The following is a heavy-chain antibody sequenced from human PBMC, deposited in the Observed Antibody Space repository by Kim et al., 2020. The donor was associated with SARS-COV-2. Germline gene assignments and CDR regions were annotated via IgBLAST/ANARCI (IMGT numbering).Heavy chain of an antibody. D-gene: IGHD6-13*01. CDR1: RFTFSSYW. CDR2: IKSDGSDT. Sequence: GGSLRLSCEASRFTFSSYWMNWVRQGPGKGLVWVSRIKSDGSDTHYADSVKGRFTISRDNAKNTLHLQLNSLGVEDTAIYYCARGSFQQGFDPWGQGTLVTVSS. J-gene: IGHJ5*02. V-gene: IGHV3-74*01. CDR3: ARGSFQQGFDP.